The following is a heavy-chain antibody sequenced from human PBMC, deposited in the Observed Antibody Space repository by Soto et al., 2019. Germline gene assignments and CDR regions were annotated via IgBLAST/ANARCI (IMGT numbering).Heavy chain of an antibody. Sequence: QVQLVQSGAEVKKPGASVQVSCKAYGNTFTSNGISWVRQAPGQGLEWMGWINAYNGNTNYAQKLQGRVTMTTDTPTSTAYMELRSLRSDDTAVYYCARDVGYGLIDYWGQGTLVTVSS. D-gene: IGHD5-18*01. V-gene: IGHV1-18*01. J-gene: IGHJ4*02. CDR2: INAYNGNT. CDR1: GNTFTSNG. CDR3: ARDVGYGLIDY.